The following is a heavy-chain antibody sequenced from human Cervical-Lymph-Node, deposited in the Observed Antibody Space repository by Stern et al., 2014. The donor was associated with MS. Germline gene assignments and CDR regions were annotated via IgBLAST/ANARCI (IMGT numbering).Heavy chain of an antibody. CDR2: IIPTVGLP. CDR3: ARGIGTNRIAATLHNLFDP. CDR1: GGTFTSSYA. V-gene: IGHV1-69*09. J-gene: IGHJ5*02. D-gene: IGHD2-15*01. Sequence: QVQLVQSGAEVKEPGSSVNVSCKASGGTFTSSYAITWVRQAPGQGLEWMGRIIPTVGLPNYAQKFQGRVTITADKSTGTAYMEVTRLRSEDTAVYYCARGIGTNRIAATLHNLFDPWGPGTLGTVS.